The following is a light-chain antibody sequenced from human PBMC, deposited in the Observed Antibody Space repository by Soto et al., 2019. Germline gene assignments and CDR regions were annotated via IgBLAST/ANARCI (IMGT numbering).Light chain of an antibody. CDR3: HSRA. V-gene: IGKV1-5*01. Sequence: DIQLTQTPSTLSASVGDDVTITCRASQTISRWLAWYQQKPGRAPKLLIYDASTLESGVPSRFSGSGSETEFTLTISRLQPDDFATYFCHSRAFGQGTRLEIK. CDR2: DAS. J-gene: IGKJ5*01. CDR1: QTISRW.